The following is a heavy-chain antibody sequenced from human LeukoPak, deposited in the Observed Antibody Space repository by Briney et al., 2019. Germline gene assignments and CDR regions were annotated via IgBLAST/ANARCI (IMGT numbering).Heavy chain of an antibody. Sequence: GGSLRLSCAATGFTFSNYAIHWGRQAPGKGLEWVAFISDDGSRQHYADSVKGRFTISRDNSKNTLNLQMNSLRAEDTAVHYCVKDRTGTYTLDYWGQGTLVTVSS. CDR3: VKDRTGTYTLDY. CDR1: GFTFSNYA. D-gene: IGHD3-10*01. J-gene: IGHJ4*02. CDR2: ISDDGSRQ. V-gene: IGHV3-30-3*01.